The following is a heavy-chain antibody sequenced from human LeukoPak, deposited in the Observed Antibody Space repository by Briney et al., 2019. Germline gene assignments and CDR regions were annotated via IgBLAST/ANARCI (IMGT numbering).Heavy chain of an antibody. CDR2: ISSSSYI. Sequence: GGSLRLSCAASGFTFSSYSMNWVRQAPGKGLEWVSSISSSSYIYYADSVKGRFTISRDNAKNSLYLQMNSLRAEDTAVYYCARDFGAHSYGSDYWGQGTLVTVSS. J-gene: IGHJ4*02. CDR1: GFTFSSYS. CDR3: ARDFGAHSYGSDY. D-gene: IGHD5-18*01. V-gene: IGHV3-21*01.